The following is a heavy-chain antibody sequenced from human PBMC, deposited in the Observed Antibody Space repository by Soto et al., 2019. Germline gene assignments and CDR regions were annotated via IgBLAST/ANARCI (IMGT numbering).Heavy chain of an antibody. CDR1: GGSVSSGSYY. D-gene: IGHD3-22*01. J-gene: IGHJ4*02. V-gene: IGHV4-61*01. Sequence: SETLSLTCTVSGGSVSSGSYYWSWIRQPPGKGLEWIGYIYYSGSTNYNPSLKSRVTISVDTSKNQFSLKLSSVTAADTAVYYCARRDYYDSSGYPPFDYWGQGTLVTVSS. CDR2: IYYSGST. CDR3: ARRDYYDSSGYPPFDY.